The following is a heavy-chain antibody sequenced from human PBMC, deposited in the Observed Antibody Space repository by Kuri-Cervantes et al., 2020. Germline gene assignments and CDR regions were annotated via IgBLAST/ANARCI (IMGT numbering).Heavy chain of an antibody. J-gene: IGHJ4*02. V-gene: IGHV3-30*02. Sequence: GESLKISCAGSGFTFSNYAMHWVRQAPGKGLEWVAIIRSDGSNEYYADSVKGRFTISRDNSKNTLYLQMNSLSAEDTAVYYCASVGEGGSYSGVFDYWGQGTLVTVSS. CDR1: GFTFSNYA. CDR3: ASVGEGGSYSGVFDY. CDR2: IRSDGSNE. D-gene: IGHD3-10*01.